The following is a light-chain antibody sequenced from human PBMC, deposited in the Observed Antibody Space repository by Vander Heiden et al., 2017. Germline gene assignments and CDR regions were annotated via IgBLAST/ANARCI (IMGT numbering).Light chain of an antibody. CDR2: QDT. J-gene: IGLJ2*01. CDR3: QAWDSTIV. CDR1: KLGDKY. V-gene: IGLV3-1*01. Sequence: SYELTQPPSVSVSPGQTATITCSGDKLGDKYACWYQQKPGQSPVLVIYQDTKRPSGIPARFSGSNSGNTATLTISGTQPMDEADYYCQAWDSTIVFGGGTRLTVL.